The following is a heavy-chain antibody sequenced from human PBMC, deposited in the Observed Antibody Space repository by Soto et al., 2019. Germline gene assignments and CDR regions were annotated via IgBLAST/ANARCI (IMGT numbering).Heavy chain of an antibody. J-gene: IGHJ6*02. CDR2: ISSSSSCT. CDR3: ARGLVVRGVCGIDV. V-gene: IGHV3-11*06. CDR1: GFTFSDYY. D-gene: IGHD3-10*02. Sequence: QVQLVESGGGLVKPGGSLRLSCAGSGFTFSDYYMSWIRQAPGKGLEWVSYISSSSSCTNYAASVKGRFTNSTDNAKNSLYLKMNSLKAEVTGVGYSARGLVVRGVCGIDVWGQGTKVTVSS.